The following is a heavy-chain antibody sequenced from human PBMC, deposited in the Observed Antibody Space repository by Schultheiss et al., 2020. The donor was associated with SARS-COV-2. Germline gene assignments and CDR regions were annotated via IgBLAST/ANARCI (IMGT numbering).Heavy chain of an antibody. V-gene: IGHV3-23*01. CDR1: GGSISSGDYY. CDR2: ISGSGGST. Sequence: ETLSLTCTVSGGSISSGDYYWSWIRQPPGKGLEWVSAISGSGGSTYYADSVKGRFTISRDNSKNTLYLQMNSLRAEDTAVYYCARGGYSYGYFSTHYFDYWGQGTLVTVSS. D-gene: IGHD5-18*01. CDR3: ARGGYSYGYFSTHYFDY. J-gene: IGHJ4*02.